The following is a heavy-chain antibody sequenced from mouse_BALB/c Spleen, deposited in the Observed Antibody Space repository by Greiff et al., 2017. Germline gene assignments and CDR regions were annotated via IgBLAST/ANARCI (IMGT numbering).Heavy chain of an antibody. CDR2: INPDSSTI. D-gene: IGHD2-14*01. Sequence: VQLKQSGGGLVQPGGSLKLSCAASGFDFSRYWMSWVRQAPGKGLEWIGEINPDSSTINYTPSLKDKFIISRDNAKNTLYLQMSKVRSEDTALYYCAGRVRRGAMDYWGQGTSVTVSS. V-gene: IGHV4-1*02. CDR1: GFDFSRYW. J-gene: IGHJ4*01. CDR3: AGRVRRGAMDY.